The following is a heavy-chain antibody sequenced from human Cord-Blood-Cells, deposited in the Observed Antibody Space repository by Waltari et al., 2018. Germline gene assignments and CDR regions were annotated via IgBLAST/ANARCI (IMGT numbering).Heavy chain of an antibody. D-gene: IGHD6-13*01. Sequence: QVQLVQSGAEVKKPGASVKVSCKVSGYTLAELSMHRDRQAPGKGLEWMGGFDPEDGETIYAQKFQGRVTMTEDTSTDTAYMELSSLRSEDTAVYYCATATYSSSWYGYFQHWGKGTLVTVSS. CDR1: GYTLAELS. V-gene: IGHV1-24*01. CDR2: FDPEDGET. CDR3: ATATYSSSWYGYFQH. J-gene: IGHJ1*01.